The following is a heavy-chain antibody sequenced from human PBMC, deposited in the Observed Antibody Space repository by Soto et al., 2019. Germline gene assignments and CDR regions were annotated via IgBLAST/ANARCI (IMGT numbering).Heavy chain of an antibody. CDR1: GYSFTGYW. CDR2: IYPGDSDT. CDR3: ARHVELTYYYYYGMDV. D-gene: IGHD1-26*01. V-gene: IGHV5-51*01. J-gene: IGHJ6*02. Sequence: GESLKISCKGSGYSFTGYWIGWVRQMPGKGLEWMGIIYPGDSDTRYSPSFQGQVTISADKSISTAYLQWSSLKASDTAMYYCARHVELTYYYYYGMDVWGQGTTVTVSS.